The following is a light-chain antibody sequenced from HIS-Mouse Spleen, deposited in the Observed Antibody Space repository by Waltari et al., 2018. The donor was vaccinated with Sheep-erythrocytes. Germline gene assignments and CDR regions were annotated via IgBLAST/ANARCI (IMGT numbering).Light chain of an antibody. CDR2: AAS. Sequence: DIQMTQSPSSLSASVGDRVTITCRASQSISSYLTWYQQKPGKAPKLLIDAASSLQRGVPSRFSGSGSGTDFTLTISSLQPEDFATYYCQQSYSTPQFTFGPGTKVDIK. V-gene: IGKV1-39*01. CDR1: QSISSY. CDR3: QQSYSTPQFT. J-gene: IGKJ3*01.